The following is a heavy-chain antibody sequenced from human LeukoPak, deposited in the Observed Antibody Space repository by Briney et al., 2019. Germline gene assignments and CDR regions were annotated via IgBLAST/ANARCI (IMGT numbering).Heavy chain of an antibody. V-gene: IGHV3-23*01. CDR2: ISSSGDDT. D-gene: IGHD6-13*01. Sequence: PGGSLRLSCAASGFPFSNYAMNWVRQAPGKGLEWVSSISSSGDDTNSADSVKGRFTISRDNSKSALYLQMNSLRAEDTAVYHCAPPIAAVVPEYFQHWGQGTLVTVSS. CDR3: APPIAAVVPEYFQH. CDR1: GFPFSNYA. J-gene: IGHJ1*01.